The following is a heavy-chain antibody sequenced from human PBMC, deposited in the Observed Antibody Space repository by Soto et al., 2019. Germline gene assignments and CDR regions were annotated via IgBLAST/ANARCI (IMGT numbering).Heavy chain of an antibody. V-gene: IGHV1-18*01. CDR1: GYTFTSYG. CDR3: ASDTYYYDSSGARTFGYYGMDV. D-gene: IGHD3-22*01. J-gene: IGHJ6*02. Sequence: ASVKVSCKASGYTFTSYGISWVRQAPGQGLEWMGWIGAYNGNTNYAQKLQGRVTMTTDTSTSTAYMELRSLRSDDTAVYYCASDTYYYDSSGARTFGYYGMDVWGQGTTVTVSS. CDR2: IGAYNGNT.